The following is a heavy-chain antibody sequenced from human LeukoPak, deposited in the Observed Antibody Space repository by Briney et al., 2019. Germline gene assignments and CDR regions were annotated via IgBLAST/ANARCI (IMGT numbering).Heavy chain of an antibody. CDR1: AYSFTSYW. CDR2: IDPSDSYT. CDR3: ARHGGEGDNQEFDY. Sequence: PGESLKISCKGSAYSFTSYWITWVRRMPGKGLEWMGRIDPSDSYTNYSPSFQGHVTISADKSISTAFLQWSSLKASDTAIYYCARHGGEGDNQEFDYWGQGTLVTVSS. D-gene: IGHD2-21*01. J-gene: IGHJ4*02. V-gene: IGHV5-10-1*01.